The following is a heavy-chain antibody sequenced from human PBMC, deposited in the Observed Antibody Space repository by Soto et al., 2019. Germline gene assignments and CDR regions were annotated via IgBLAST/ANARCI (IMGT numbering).Heavy chain of an antibody. J-gene: IGHJ4*02. CDR2: IYGNGGGA. V-gene: IGHV3-23*01. D-gene: IGHD5-12*01. Sequence: GGSLRLSCAASGFTFGTYSMNWVRQAPGKGLEWVSGIYGNGGGAFYANSVKGRFTISRDNSRNTLYLQMNSLRAEDTAVYYCAKDVRPDGYWDLDYWGQGTPVTVSS. CDR1: GFTFGTYS. CDR3: AKDVRPDGYWDLDY.